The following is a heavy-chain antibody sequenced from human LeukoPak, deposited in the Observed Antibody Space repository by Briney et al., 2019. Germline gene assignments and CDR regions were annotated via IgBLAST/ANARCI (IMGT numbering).Heavy chain of an antibody. V-gene: IGHV4-38-2*02. Sequence: SETLSLTCTVSGYSISSGYYWGWIRPPPGKGLEWIGSIYHSGSTYYNPSLKSRVTISVDTSKNQFSLKLSSVTAADTAVYYCARDVSRYYYDSSGYYFWGQGTLVTVSS. J-gene: IGHJ4*02. CDR2: IYHSGST. D-gene: IGHD3-22*01. CDR1: GYSISSGYY. CDR3: ARDVSRYYYDSSGYYF.